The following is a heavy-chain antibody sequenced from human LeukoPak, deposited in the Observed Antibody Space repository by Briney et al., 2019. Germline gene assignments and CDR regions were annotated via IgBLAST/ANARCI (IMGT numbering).Heavy chain of an antibody. V-gene: IGHV3-21*01. J-gene: IGHJ5*02. CDR2: ISSSSSYT. Sequence: GGSLRLSCAASGFTFSSYSMNWVRQAPGKGLEWVSSISSSSSYTYYADSVKGRFTISRDNAKNSLYLQMNSLRAEDTAVYYCSGYNWFDPWGQGTLVTVSS. CDR1: GFTFSSYS. CDR3: SGYNWFDP.